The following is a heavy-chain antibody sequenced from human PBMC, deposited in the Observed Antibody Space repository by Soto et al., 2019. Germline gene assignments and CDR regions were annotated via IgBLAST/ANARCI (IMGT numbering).Heavy chain of an antibody. Sequence: ASVKVSCKASGYTFTSYDINWVRQAPGQGLEWMGGIIPIFGTADYAQTFQGRVTITADESTSTAYMELSSLRSEDTAVYYCASHTGSSPEGRYYYGMDVWGQGTTVTVSS. CDR2: IIPIFGTA. CDR3: ASHTGSSPEGRYYYGMDV. D-gene: IGHD1-26*01. V-gene: IGHV1-69*13. J-gene: IGHJ6*02. CDR1: GYTFTSYD.